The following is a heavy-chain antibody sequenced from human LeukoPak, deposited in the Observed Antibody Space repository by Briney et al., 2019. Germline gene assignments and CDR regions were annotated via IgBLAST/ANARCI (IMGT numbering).Heavy chain of an antibody. CDR2: IRYDGTNK. CDR1: GLNFSTYG. V-gene: IGHV3-30*02. Sequence: GGSLRLSCAASGLNFSTYGMHWVRQAPGKGLEWVAFIRYDGTNKYYADSVKGRFTISRDNSKNTLYLQMNSLRPEDTALYYCAKDLVVYCSSSSCPIDYWGQGTLVTVSS. J-gene: IGHJ4*02. CDR3: AKDLVVYCSSSSCPIDY. D-gene: IGHD2-2*01.